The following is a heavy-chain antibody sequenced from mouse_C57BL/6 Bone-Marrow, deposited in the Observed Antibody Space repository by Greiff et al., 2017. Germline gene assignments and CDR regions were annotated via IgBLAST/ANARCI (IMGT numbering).Heavy chain of an antibody. J-gene: IGHJ2*01. D-gene: IGHD1-1*02. CDR2: ISSGGDYL. V-gene: IGHV5-9-1*02. CDR3: TRARGSYGDY. CDR1: GFTFSSYA. Sequence: DVKLVESGEGLVKPGGSLKLSCAASGFTFSSYAMSWVRQTPETRLEWVAYISSGGDYLYYADTVTGRFTISRENARNTLYLQMSSLKSENTAMYYCTRARGSYGDYWGQGTTLTVSS.